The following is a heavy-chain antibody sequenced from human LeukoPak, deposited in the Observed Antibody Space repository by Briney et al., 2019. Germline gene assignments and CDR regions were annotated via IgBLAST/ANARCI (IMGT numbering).Heavy chain of an antibody. Sequence: SETLSLTCTVSGGSISSGSYYWSWIRQPAGKGLEWIGRIYTSGSTNYNPSLKSRVTISVDTSKNQFSLKLSSVTAADTAVYYCARADQYYYDSSGYDYWGQGTLVTVSS. CDR3: ARADQYYYDSSGYDY. CDR1: GGSISSGSYY. CDR2: IYTSGST. V-gene: IGHV4-61*02. J-gene: IGHJ4*02. D-gene: IGHD3-22*01.